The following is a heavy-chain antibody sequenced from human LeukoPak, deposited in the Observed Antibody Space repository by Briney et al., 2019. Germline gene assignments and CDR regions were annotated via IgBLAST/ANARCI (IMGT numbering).Heavy chain of an antibody. Sequence: PSETLSLTCTVSGGSISSSSYYWGWIRQPPGKGLEWIGSIYYSGSTYYNPSLKSRVTISVDTSKNQFSLKLSSVTAADTAVYYCARVAVTTRVDYWGQGTLVTVSS. V-gene: IGHV4-39*07. CDR2: IYYSGST. J-gene: IGHJ4*02. D-gene: IGHD4-17*01. CDR1: GGSISSSSYY. CDR3: ARVAVTTRVDY.